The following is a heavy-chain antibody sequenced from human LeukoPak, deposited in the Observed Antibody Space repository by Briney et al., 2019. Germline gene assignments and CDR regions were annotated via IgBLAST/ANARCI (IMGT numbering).Heavy chain of an antibody. D-gene: IGHD2-2*02. CDR2: IYNGGST. CDR3: AREGYCSSTSCYTLGDAFDI. CDR1: GFTVSSNY. V-gene: IGHV3-53*01. Sequence: GGSLRLSCAASGFTVSSNYMSWVRQAPGKGLEWVSVIYNGGSTYYADSVKGRFTISRDNSKNTLYLQMNSLRAEDTAVYYCAREGYCSSTSCYTLGDAFDIWGQGTMVTVSS. J-gene: IGHJ3*02.